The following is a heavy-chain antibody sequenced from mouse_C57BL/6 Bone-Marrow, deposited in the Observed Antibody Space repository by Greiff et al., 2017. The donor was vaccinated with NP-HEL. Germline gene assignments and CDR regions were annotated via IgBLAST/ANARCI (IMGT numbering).Heavy chain of an antibody. Sequence: QVHVKQSGAELVKPGASVKLSCKASGYTFTEYPIYWVKQRSGQGLAWIGWFYPGSGSIKYNEIFKDKATLTDDKSSSTVYMELSRLTSEDSAVYFCTRHDNGYYCDYWGQGTTLTVSS. V-gene: IGHV1-62-2*01. D-gene: IGHD2-2*01. CDR3: TRHDNGYYCDY. CDR2: FYPGSGSI. CDR1: GYTFTEYP. J-gene: IGHJ2*01.